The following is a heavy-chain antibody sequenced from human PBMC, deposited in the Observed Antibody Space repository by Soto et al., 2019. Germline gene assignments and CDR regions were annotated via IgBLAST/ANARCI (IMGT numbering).Heavy chain of an antibody. Sequence: GGSLRLSCAASGFTFSSYAMSWVRQAPGKGLEWVSAISSSSIYIYYADSVKGRFTISRDNARNSLYLQMNSLRAEDTAVYYCAGTDDSVDYWGQGTLVTVSS. CDR1: GFTFSSYA. CDR3: AGTDDSVDY. CDR2: ISSSSIYI. D-gene: IGHD1-26*01. J-gene: IGHJ4*02. V-gene: IGHV3-21*01.